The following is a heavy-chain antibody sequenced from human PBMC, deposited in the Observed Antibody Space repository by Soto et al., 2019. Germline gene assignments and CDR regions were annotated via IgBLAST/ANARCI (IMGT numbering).Heavy chain of an antibody. CDR1: GGTFSSYA. J-gene: IGHJ6*02. CDR3: ARGKDDSSGYYLDYYYGMDV. Sequence: ASVKVSCKASGGTFSSYAISWVRQAPGQGLEWMGGIIPIFGTANYAQKFQGRVTITADESTSTAYMELSSLRSEDTAVYYCARGKDDSSGYYLDYYYGMDVWGQGTTVTVSS. V-gene: IGHV1-69*13. CDR2: IIPIFGTA. D-gene: IGHD3-22*01.